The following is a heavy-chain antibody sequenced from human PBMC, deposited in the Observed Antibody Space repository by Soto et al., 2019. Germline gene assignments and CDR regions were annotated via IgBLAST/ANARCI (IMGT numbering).Heavy chain of an antibody. J-gene: IGHJ5*02. CDR1: GGPFSSGSYY. CDR3: ARSEQAAHVPPFDP. CDR2: IYYSGST. V-gene: IGHV4-61*01. D-gene: IGHD2-15*01. Sequence: PXATLALTFTVSGGPFSSGSYYWSWIRQPPGKGLEWIGYIYYSGSTNYNPSLKSRVTISVDTSKNQFSLKLSSVTAADTAVYYCARSEQAAHVPPFDPWGQAILVTVSS.